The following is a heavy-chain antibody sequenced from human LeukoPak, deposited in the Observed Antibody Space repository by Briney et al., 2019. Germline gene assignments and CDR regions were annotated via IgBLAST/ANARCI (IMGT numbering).Heavy chain of an antibody. V-gene: IGHV4-30-4*01. Sequence: SQTLSLTCTVSGGSISSGDYYWSWLRQPPGKGLEWIGYIYYSGSTYYNPSLKSRVTVSVDTSKNQFSLKLSSVTAADTAVYYCARIVYDYVVAAPHFDYWGQGTLVTVSS. J-gene: IGHJ4*02. CDR2: IYYSGST. CDR1: GGSISSGDYY. CDR3: ARIVYDYVVAAPHFDY. D-gene: IGHD3-16*01.